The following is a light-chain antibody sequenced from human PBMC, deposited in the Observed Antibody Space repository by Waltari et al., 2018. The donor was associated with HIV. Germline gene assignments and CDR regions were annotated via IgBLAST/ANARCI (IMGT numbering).Light chain of an antibody. J-gene: IGLJ2*01. CDR1: NIGSQS. CDR3: QVWHSNSDHVV. V-gene: IGLV3-21*02. Sequence: SYVLTQPPSVSVAPGQTARITCEGNNIGSQSMHWYQQRPGQAPALVVHDGSDRPSGIPERFSGSNSGNTATLTISRVEAGDEADYYCQVWHSNSDHVVFGGGTKLTVL. CDR2: DGS.